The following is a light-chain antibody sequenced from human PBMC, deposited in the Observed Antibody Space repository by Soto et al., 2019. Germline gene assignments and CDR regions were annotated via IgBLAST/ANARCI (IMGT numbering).Light chain of an antibody. CDR2: KAS. J-gene: IGKJ4*01. Sequence: DIQMTQSPSTLSASVGDRVIITCRASQTISSWLAWYQQKPGKAPKLLFYKASSLESGVPSRFSGSGSGTEFTLTISSLQPDDFATYYGQHYNNSLLTFGGGTKVEIK. CDR1: QTISSW. CDR3: QHYNNSLLT. V-gene: IGKV1-5*03.